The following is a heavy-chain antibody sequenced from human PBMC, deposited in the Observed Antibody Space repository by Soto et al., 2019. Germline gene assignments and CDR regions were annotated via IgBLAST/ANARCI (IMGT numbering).Heavy chain of an antibody. CDR1: GASITNGHC. CDR2: IHHTGGI. CDR3: ARNGHYSLDY. Sequence: SETLSLTCDVSGASITNGHCWSWVRQPPEQGLEWIGEIHHTGGITYNPSLESRVTISVDKSKNQFSLKVNSVTAADTAVYYCARNGHYSLDYWGQGIVVTVS. V-gene: IGHV4-4*02. D-gene: IGHD3-3*01. J-gene: IGHJ4*02.